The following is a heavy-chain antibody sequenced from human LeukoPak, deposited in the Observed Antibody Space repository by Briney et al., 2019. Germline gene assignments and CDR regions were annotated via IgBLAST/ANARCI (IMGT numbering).Heavy chain of an antibody. Sequence: ASVKVSCKISGYTLNDISVHWVRQPPGKGLEWMGGVDPDDGQRVYAQRFQGRVTMTEDTSTNTAYMELRRLRSEDTAVYFCAAVSGHYTLLDAWSQGALVTVST. V-gene: IGHV1-24*01. CDR1: GYTLNDIS. CDR2: VDPDDGQR. D-gene: IGHD4-11*01. J-gene: IGHJ5*02. CDR3: AAVSGHYTLLDA.